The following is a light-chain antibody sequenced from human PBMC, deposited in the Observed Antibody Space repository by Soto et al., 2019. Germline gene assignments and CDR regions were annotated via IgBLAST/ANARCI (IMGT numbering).Light chain of an antibody. V-gene: IGKV3-11*01. J-gene: IGKJ1*01. CDR1: QTVRSY. Sequence: EILLTQSPATLSLSPGERATLSCRASQTVRSYLAWYQQKPGQVPRLLIYDASQRATGIPARFSGSGSGTDFILTIDSLEPEDVAVYYCQQRNVWPRTF. CDR3: QQRNVWPRT. CDR2: DAS.